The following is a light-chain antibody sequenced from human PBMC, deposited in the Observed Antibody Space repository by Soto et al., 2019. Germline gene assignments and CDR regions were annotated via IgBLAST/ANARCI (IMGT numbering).Light chain of an antibody. CDR3: APWAYSLTGEV. CDR2: DNN. CDR1: SSNIGNNY. J-gene: IGLJ2*01. V-gene: IGLV1-51*01. Sequence: QSVLTQPPSVAAAPGQKVTISCSGSSSNIGNNYVSWYQQLPGTAPKLLIYDNNKRTSGIPDRFSGSKSGTSGTLDITGLQTGDEADYYCAPWAYSLTGEVLGGGTKVTVL.